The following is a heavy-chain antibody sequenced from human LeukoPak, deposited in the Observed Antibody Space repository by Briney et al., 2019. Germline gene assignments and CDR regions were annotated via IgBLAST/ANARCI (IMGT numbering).Heavy chain of an antibody. CDR1: GYTFTGYY. D-gene: IGHD1-7*01. V-gene: IGHV1-2*02. CDR2: INPNSGGT. CDR3: ARAPQNWNYVHYYYYMDV. Sequence: ASVKVSCKASGYTFTGYYMHWVRQAPGQGLEWMGWINPNSGGTNYAQKFQGRVTMTRDTSISTAYMELSRLRSDDTAVYYCARAPQNWNYVHYYYYMDVWGKGTTVTVSS. J-gene: IGHJ6*03.